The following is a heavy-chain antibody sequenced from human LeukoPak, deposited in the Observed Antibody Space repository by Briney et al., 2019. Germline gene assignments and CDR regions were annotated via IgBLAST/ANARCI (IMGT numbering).Heavy chain of an antibody. CDR2: INTDGTAT. V-gene: IGHV3-74*01. CDR3: VRDSNLSFDY. J-gene: IGHJ4*02. Sequence: GPLRLSCAASGSTFGSNWRHWVRQPPGKGPMWGSHINTDGTATTYADSVKGRFTISKDNAKNTLYLQMNGQRAEDTAVYYCVRDSNLSFDYWGQGALVTVSS. CDR1: GSTFGSNW. D-gene: IGHD1-14*01.